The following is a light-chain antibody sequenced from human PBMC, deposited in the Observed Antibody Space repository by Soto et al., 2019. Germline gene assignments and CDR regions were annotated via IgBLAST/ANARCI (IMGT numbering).Light chain of an antibody. Sequence: QSALTQPASVSGSPGQSITISCTGTSSDVGGYNYVSWYQQHPVKVPKLMIYDVSNRPSGVSNRFSGYKSGNTASLTISGLQAEDEADYYCSSYTSSSTVVFGGGTKLTVL. CDR2: DVS. CDR1: SSDVGGYNY. J-gene: IGLJ2*01. V-gene: IGLV2-14*03. CDR3: SSYTSSSTVV.